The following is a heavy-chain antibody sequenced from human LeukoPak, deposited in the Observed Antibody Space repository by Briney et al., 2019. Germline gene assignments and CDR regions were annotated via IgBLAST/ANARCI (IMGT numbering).Heavy chain of an antibody. CDR1: GFTFSSCA. Sequence: GGSLRLSCAASGFTFSSCAMSWVRQAPGKGLEWVSAISGSGGSTYYADSVKGRFTISRDNSKNTLYLQMNSLRAEDTAVYYCAKDRYYGSGSYYAYYYYGMDVWGQGTTVTVAS. CDR3: AKDRYYGSGSYYAYYYYGMDV. V-gene: IGHV3-23*01. D-gene: IGHD3-10*01. J-gene: IGHJ6*02. CDR2: ISGSGGST.